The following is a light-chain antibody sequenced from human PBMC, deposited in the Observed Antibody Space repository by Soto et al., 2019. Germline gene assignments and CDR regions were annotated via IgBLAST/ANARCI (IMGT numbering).Light chain of an antibody. CDR2: KAS. CDR3: QHYNTYSRA. Sequence: DIQMTQSPSTLSASVGDRITITCRASQSISTWLAWYQQKPGKAPKLLIYKASSLQSGVPSRFSGSGSGTEFTLTISSLQPDDFATYDCQHYNTYSRAFGQGTQVEIK. J-gene: IGKJ1*01. V-gene: IGKV1-5*03. CDR1: QSISTW.